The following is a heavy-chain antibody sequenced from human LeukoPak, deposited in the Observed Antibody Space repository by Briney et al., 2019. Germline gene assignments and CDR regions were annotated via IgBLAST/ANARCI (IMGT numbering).Heavy chain of an antibody. CDR1: GYSFTSYW. Sequence: GESLKISCKGSGYSFTSYWIGWVRQMPGKGLEWMGIIYPGDSDTRYSPSFQGQVTISADKSISTAYLQWSSLKASDTAMYYCARQSDVAARFWDAFDIWGQGTMVTVSS. CDR2: IYPGDSDT. V-gene: IGHV5-51*01. J-gene: IGHJ3*02. CDR3: ARQSDVAARFWDAFDI. D-gene: IGHD6-6*01.